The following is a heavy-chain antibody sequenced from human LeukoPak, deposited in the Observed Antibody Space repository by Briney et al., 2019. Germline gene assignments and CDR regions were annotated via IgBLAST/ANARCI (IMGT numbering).Heavy chain of an antibody. V-gene: IGHV4-59*08. CDR3: ARQNPSRIMAFDI. Sequence: SGTPSPTCTVSGGSLSSYYWSWIRQPPRKGLEGVGYIYYSGSTNYNPSLKSRVTVSVDTSKNQFSLKLSSVTAADTAVYYCARQNPSRIMAFDIWGQGTMVTVSS. D-gene: IGHD1-14*01. CDR2: IYYSGST. J-gene: IGHJ3*02. CDR1: GGSLSSYY.